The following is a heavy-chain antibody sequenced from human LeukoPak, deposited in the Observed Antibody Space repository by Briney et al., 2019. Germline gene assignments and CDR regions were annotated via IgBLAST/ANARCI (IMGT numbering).Heavy chain of an antibody. CDR2: FYHSGST. CDR3: ARGVGPTTAQSTFDY. CDR1: GYFIRSGFY. D-gene: IGHD1-26*01. Sequence: SETLSPTCTVSGYFIRSGFYWGWIRPPPGKGLEWIGIFYHSGSTYYNPSLESRVTISLDTSKNQLSLKLTSVTAADTAVYYCARGVGPTTAQSTFDYWGQGALVTVSS. J-gene: IGHJ4*02. V-gene: IGHV4-38-2*02.